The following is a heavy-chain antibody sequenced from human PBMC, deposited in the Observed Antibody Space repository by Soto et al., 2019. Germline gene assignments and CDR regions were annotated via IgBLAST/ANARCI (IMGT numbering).Heavy chain of an antibody. CDR2: IYHSGST. V-gene: IGHV4-4*02. Sequence: QVQLQESGPGLVKPSGTLSLTCAVSSGSISSSNWWSWVRQPPGKGLEWIGEIYHSGSTNYNPSLKSRVTLSVDKSKNQFSLKLSSVTAADTAVYYCARRSYYDFWSGYSDFDYWGQGTLVTVSS. J-gene: IGHJ4*02. CDR1: SGSISSSNW. D-gene: IGHD3-3*01. CDR3: ARRSYYDFWSGYSDFDY.